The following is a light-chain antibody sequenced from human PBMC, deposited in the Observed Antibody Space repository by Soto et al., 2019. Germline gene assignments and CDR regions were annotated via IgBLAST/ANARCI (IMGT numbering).Light chain of an antibody. V-gene: IGKV3-20*01. Sequence: EVVMTQSPATLSVSPGEGATLSCRASQGIGDTLAWYQHKPGQTPRLLIYGASTRATGIPDRFSGSGSGTDFTLTISRLEPEDFALYYCQQYGSSAPITFGQGTRLEIK. CDR1: QGIGDT. CDR2: GAS. CDR3: QQYGSSAPIT. J-gene: IGKJ5*01.